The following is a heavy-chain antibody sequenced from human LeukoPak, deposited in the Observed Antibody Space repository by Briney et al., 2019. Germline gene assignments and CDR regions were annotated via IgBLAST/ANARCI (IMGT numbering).Heavy chain of an antibody. CDR1: GGTFSNYA. D-gene: IGHD1-7*01. CDR2: IIPILGIA. CDR3: ARDGSLTGTPLSLSFDY. J-gene: IGHJ4*02. V-gene: IGHV1-69*04. Sequence: SVKVSCKASGGTFSNYAISWVRQAPGQGLEWMGRIIPILGIAKYAQKFQGRVTVTADKSTSRAYMELSSLRSEDTAVYYCARDGSLTGTPLSLSFDYWGQGTLVTVSS.